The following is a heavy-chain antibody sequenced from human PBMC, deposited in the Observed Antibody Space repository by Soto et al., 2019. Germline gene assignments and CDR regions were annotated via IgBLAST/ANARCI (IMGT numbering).Heavy chain of an antibody. Sequence: LQESGPGLVKPSQTLSLTCFVSGYSITAGGYYWSWIRHHPGKGLEWIGSFYSGGSISYNPSLRSRVSISGDTSSNQFSMSLTSVTAADTARYYCARMYSSGSGWFHPWGQGTLVTVSS. J-gene: IGHJ5*02. D-gene: IGHD6-19*01. CDR2: FYSGGSI. CDR3: ARMYSSGSGWFHP. CDR1: GYSITAGGYY. V-gene: IGHV4-31*03.